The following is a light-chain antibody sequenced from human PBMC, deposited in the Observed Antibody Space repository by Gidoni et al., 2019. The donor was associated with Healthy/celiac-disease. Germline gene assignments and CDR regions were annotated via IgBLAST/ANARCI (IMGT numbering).Light chain of an antibody. J-gene: IGLJ2*01. CDR2: VVS. Sequence: QSALTQPASVSGSPGPSITLSCTGTSSDVGGCNYVSWYQQHPGKAPKLMIYVVSNRPSGVSNRFSGSKSGNTAAQTITGLQAEDEADYYCSSYTSSSTLEVFGGGTTLTVL. CDR1: SSDVGGCNY. CDR3: SSYTSSSTLEV. V-gene: IGLV2-14*01.